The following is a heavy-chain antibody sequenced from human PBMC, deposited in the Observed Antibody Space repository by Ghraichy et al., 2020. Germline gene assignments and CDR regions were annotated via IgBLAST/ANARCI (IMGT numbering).Heavy chain of an antibody. J-gene: IGHJ4*02. Sequence: GGSLRLSCAASGFTFSSYSMNWVRQAPGKGLEWVSYISSSSSTIYYADSVKGRFTISRDNAKNSLYLQMNSLRDEDTAVYYCARELNWNYVEFLDYWGQGTLVTVSS. D-gene: IGHD1-7*01. CDR1: GFTFSSYS. V-gene: IGHV3-48*02. CDR3: ARELNWNYVEFLDY. CDR2: ISSSSSTI.